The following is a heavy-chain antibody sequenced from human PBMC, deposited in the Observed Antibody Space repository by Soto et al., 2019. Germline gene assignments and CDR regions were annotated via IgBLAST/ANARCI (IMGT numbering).Heavy chain of an antibody. V-gene: IGHV3-33*01. J-gene: IGHJ2*01. CDR3: ARGGEPSSGDDWYFDL. D-gene: IGHD6-19*01. CDR2: IWYDGSNK. CDR1: GFTFSSYG. Sequence: QVQLVESGGGVVQPGRSLRLSCAASGFTFSSYGMHWVRQAPGKGLEWVAVIWYDGSNKYYADSVKGRFTISRDNSKNPLYLQISGVRAGATAVYYCARGGEPSSGDDWYFDLWGRGALVTVSS.